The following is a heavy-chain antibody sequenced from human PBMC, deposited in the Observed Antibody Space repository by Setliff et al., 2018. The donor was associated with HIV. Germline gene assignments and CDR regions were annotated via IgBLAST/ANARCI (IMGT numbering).Heavy chain of an antibody. CDR1: GDSISSGTYY. Sequence: SETLSLTCTVSGDSISSGTYYWSWFRQHPGKGLEWIGYIHYRGNTYYNPSLNSRVTMSVDTSANQFSLKLSSVTAADTAIYFCVRDNNCYYMYVCGNGTAVTVSS. CDR2: IHYRGNT. CDR3: VRDNNCYYMYV. J-gene: IGHJ6*03. V-gene: IGHV4-31*03.